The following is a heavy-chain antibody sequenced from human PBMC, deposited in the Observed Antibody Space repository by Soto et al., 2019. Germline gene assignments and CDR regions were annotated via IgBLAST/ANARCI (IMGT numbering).Heavy chain of an antibody. CDR3: ARAPLAGGYDLYYFDY. CDR2: IYYSGST. J-gene: IGHJ4*02. V-gene: IGHV4-30-4*01. D-gene: IGHD5-12*01. Sequence: SETLSLTCTVSGGSISSGDYYWSWIHQPPGKGLEWIGYIYYSGSTNYNPSLKSRVTISVDTSKNQFSLKLSSVTAADTAVYYCARAPLAGGYDLYYFDYWGQGTLVTVSS. CDR1: GGSISSGDYY.